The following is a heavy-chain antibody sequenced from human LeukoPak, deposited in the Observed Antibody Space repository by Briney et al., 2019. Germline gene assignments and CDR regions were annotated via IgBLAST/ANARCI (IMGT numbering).Heavy chain of an antibody. V-gene: IGHV3-64D*06. CDR2: ISSNGGDT. CDR1: GFTFSSYA. J-gene: IGHJ4*02. CDR3: VNSRKNNVAAFDY. D-gene: IGHD2/OR15-2a*01. Sequence: PGGSLRLSCSASGFTFSSYAIHWVRQAPGKGLEYVSTISSNGGDTYYADSVKGRFTISRDNSKNTLYLQMSSLRAEDTAVYYCVNSRKNNVAAFDYRGQGTPVTVS.